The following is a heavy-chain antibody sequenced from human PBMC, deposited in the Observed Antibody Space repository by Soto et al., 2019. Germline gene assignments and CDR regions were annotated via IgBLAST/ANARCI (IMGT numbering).Heavy chain of an antibody. V-gene: IGHV3-7*01. J-gene: IGHJ4*02. CDR3: ARGWAFLNY. Sequence: QAXGSLQLSCEISAFTFSNSWMTWVRQAPGKGLEWVANIKEDGSEIYYVDSVKGRFTISRDNAKNSLFLQMNSLRVEDTAVYYCARGWAFLNYWGQGILVTVSS. CDR2: IKEDGSEI. D-gene: IGHD3-3*02. CDR1: AFTFSNSW.